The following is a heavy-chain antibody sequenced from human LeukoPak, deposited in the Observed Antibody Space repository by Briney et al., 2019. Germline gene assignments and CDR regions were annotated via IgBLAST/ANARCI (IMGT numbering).Heavy chain of an antibody. J-gene: IGHJ6*02. Sequence: PSETLSLTCAVYGGSFSGYYWSWIRQPPGKGLEWIGEINHSGSTNYNPSLKSRVTISVDTSKNQFSLKLSSVTAADTAVYYCARSPITGYYYYGMDVWGQGTTVTVSS. CDR3: ARSPITGYYYYGMDV. D-gene: IGHD3-10*01. CDR2: INHSGST. V-gene: IGHV4-34*01. CDR1: GGSFSGYY.